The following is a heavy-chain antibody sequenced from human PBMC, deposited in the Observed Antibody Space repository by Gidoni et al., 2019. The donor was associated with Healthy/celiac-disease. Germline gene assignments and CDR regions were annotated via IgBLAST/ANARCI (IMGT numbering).Heavy chain of an antibody. V-gene: IGHV3-20*04. J-gene: IGHJ4*02. Sequence: EVQLVESGGGVVRPGGSLRLSCAASGFTFDDYGMSWVRQAPGKGLEWVSGINWNGGSTGYADSVKGRFTISRDNAKNSLYLQMNSLRAEDTALYYCARRTYYYGSGSYSHFDYWGQGTLVTVSS. CDR1: GFTFDDYG. CDR3: ARRTYYYGSGSYSHFDY. D-gene: IGHD3-10*01. CDR2: INWNGGST.